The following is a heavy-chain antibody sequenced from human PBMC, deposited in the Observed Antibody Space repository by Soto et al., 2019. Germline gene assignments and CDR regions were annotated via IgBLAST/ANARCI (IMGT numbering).Heavy chain of an antibody. D-gene: IGHD3-3*01. J-gene: IGHJ4*02. CDR3: ARDYVTIFGVVIPFDY. Sequence: SVKVSCKASGYTFTSYAMHWVRQAPIQRLEWMGWINAGNGNTKYSQKFQGRVTITRDTSASTAYMELSSLRSEDTAVYYCARDYVTIFGVVIPFDYWGQGTLVTVSS. V-gene: IGHV1-3*01. CDR1: GYTFTSYA. CDR2: INAGNGNT.